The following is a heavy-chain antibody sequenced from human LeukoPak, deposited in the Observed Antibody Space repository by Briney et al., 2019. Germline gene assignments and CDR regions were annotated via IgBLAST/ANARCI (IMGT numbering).Heavy chain of an antibody. D-gene: IGHD1-26*01. CDR2: ISSSSSTI. J-gene: IGHJ4*02. CDR1: GFTFSSHS. CDR3: VRDLGGRSGH. V-gene: IGHV3-48*01. Sequence: GGSLRLSCAASGFTFSSHSMNWVRQAPGKGLEWVSYISSSSSTIYYADSVKGRFTISRDNAKNSLYLQMNSPRAEVTAVYYCVRDLGGRSGHWGQGTLVTVSS.